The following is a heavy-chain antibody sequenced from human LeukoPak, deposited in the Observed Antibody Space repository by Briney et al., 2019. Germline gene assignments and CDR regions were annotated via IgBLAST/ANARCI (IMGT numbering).Heavy chain of an antibody. CDR2: INHSGST. V-gene: IGHV4-34*01. J-gene: IGHJ4*02. D-gene: IGHD3-22*01. CDR3: ARATSSGYSV. Sequence: PSETLSLTCAVYGGSFSGYYWSWIRQPPGKGLEWIGEINHSGSTNYNPSLKSRVTISVDTSKNQFSLKLSSVTAADTAVYYCARATSSGYSVWGQGTLVTVSS. CDR1: GGSFSGYY.